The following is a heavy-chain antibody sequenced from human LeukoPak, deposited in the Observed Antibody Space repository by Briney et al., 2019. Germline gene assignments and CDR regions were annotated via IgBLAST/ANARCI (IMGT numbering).Heavy chain of an antibody. CDR1: GFSFSTFS. CDR3: ARELCDTNKCYPWSLQY. V-gene: IGHV3-64*02. J-gene: IGHJ1*01. D-gene: IGHD2-8*01. CDR2: ISSNGGNK. Sequence: PGGSPRLSCAASGFSFSTFSMHWVRQAPGKGLEYVSSISSNGGNKYYADSVKGRFTISRDNFKNTMFLQMGSLRTEDTAVYYCARELCDTNKCYPWSLQYWGQGTLVTVSS.